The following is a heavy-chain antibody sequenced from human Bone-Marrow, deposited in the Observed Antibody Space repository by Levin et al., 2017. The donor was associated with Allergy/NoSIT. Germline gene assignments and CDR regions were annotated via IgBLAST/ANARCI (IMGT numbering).Heavy chain of an antibody. CDR1: GYTFTSYA. CDR3: ARVRCDDMWGKWFDY. V-gene: IGHV7-4-1*02. CDR2: INTNTGNP. Sequence: ASVKVSCKASGYTFTSYAMNWVRQAPGQGLEWMGWINTNTGNPTYAQGFTGRFVFYLETSVSTAYLQISSLKAEDTAVYYCARVRCDDMWGKWFDYWGQGTLVPVSS. J-gene: IGHJ4*02. D-gene: IGHD3-16*01.